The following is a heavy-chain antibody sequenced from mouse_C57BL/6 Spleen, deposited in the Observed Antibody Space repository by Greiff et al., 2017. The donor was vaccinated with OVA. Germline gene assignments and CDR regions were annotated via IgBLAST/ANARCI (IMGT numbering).Heavy chain of an antibody. Sequence: QVQLQQSGAELVKPGASVKISCKASGYAFSSYWMNWVKQRPGQGLEWIGQIYPGDGDTNYNGKFKGQATLTADKSSSTAYMQLSSLTSEDSAVYFCARSDYDKAMDYCGQGTSVTVSS. V-gene: IGHV1-80*01. CDR2: IYPGDGDT. J-gene: IGHJ4*01. D-gene: IGHD2-4*01. CDR3: ARSDYDKAMDY. CDR1: GYAFSSYW.